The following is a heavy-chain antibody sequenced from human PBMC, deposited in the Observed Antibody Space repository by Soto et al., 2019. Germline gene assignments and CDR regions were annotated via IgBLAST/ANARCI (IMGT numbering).Heavy chain of an antibody. J-gene: IGHJ6*02. CDR1: GGSISSYY. D-gene: IGHD4-4*01. CDR3: ARVVGTVTTWEDYYYYGMDV. CDR2: IYYSGST. Sequence: SETLSLTCTVSGGSISSYYWSWIRQAPGKGLEWIGYIYYSGSTNYNPSLKSRVTISVDTSKNQFSLKLSSVTAADTAMYYCARVVGTVTTWEDYYYYGMDVWGQGTTVTVSS. V-gene: IGHV4-59*01.